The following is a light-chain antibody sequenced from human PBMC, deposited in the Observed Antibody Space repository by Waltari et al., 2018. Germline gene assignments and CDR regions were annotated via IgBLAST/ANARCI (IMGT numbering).Light chain of an antibody. CDR2: EAS. CDR1: QSVYNF. Sequence: EVVLTQSPATLSLSPGERATLSCRARQSVYNFLAWYQQKPGQAPRLLIYEASQRATGIPARFSGSGSGTDFTLTISNLETEDVAVYYCQQRANWPPLTFGGGTKVEIK. J-gene: IGKJ4*01. CDR3: QQRANWPPLT. V-gene: IGKV3-11*01.